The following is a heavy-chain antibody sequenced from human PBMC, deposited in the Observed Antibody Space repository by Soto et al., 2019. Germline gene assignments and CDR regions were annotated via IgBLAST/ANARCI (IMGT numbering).Heavy chain of an antibody. CDR2: IYYSGST. D-gene: IGHD2-15*01. CDR1: GGSISSCGYY. V-gene: IGHV4-31*02. CDR3: ARVACSGGSCYRGAYYYYGMDV. Sequence: PSETLSLTCTVSGGSISSCGYYWSWIRQHPGRGLEWIGYIYYSGSTYYNPSLKSRVTISVDTSKNQFSLKLSSVTAADTAVYYCARVACSGGSCYRGAYYYYGMDVWGQGTTVTVSS. J-gene: IGHJ6*02.